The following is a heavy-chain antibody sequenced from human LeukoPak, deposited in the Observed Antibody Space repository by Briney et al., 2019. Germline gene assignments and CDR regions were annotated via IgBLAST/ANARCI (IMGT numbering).Heavy chain of an antibody. CDR1: GGSMSSYS. Sequence: SETLSLTCTVSGGSMSSYSWNWVRQPPGKGLEWIGYIYYSGSTNYNPSLKGRVTISVDTSKEHFSLNLRSVTAADTAIYYCARQHDSGWAGFGYWGLGILVTVSS. D-gene: IGHD6-19*01. V-gene: IGHV4-59*08. CDR2: IYYSGST. J-gene: IGHJ4*02. CDR3: ARQHDSGWAGFGY.